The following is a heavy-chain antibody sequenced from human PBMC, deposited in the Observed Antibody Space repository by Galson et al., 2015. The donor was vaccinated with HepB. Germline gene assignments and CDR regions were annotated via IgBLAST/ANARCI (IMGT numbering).Heavy chain of an antibody. V-gene: IGHV3-53*04. Sequence: SLRLSCAASGFTVSSNYMSWVRQAPGKGLEWVSIIYSGASTNYADSVRGRFTISRHNSKNTLYLQMNSLRAEDTAVYYCARGPRYYYDSSGPGYFDYWGQGTLVTVSS. CDR1: GFTVSSNY. D-gene: IGHD3-22*01. CDR2: IYSGAST. CDR3: ARGPRYYYDSSGPGYFDY. J-gene: IGHJ4*02.